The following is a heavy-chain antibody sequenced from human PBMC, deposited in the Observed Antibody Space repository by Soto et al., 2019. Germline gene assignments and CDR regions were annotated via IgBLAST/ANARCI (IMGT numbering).Heavy chain of an antibody. V-gene: IGHV3-15*07. CDR3: TTDSYSSITVVLFDY. D-gene: IGHD1-26*01. Sequence: PGGSLRLSCAASGFIFSNAWINWVRQVPGKGLEWVGRIKSKINGGTADYAAPVQGRFAVSRDDSKNMVFLQMNSLKTEDTGIYYFTTDSYSSITVVLFDYWGQGTVVTVSS. J-gene: IGHJ4*02. CDR1: GFIFSNAW. CDR2: IKSKINGGTA.